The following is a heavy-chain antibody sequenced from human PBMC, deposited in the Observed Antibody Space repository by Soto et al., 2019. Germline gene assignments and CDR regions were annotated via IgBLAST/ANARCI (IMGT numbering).Heavy chain of an antibody. V-gene: IGHV3-23*01. CDR3: AKDLIANNGIWEPFDM. Sequence: EVQLLESGGGLEKRGGSRGLSWEASGFPLSSYTITGARKVPGKGLRGFSGILGSGGGIQYADSVRGRFTVSRDNSKNTLYLQMDSLRAEDTAVYYCAKDLIANNGIWEPFDMWGQGTEVTVSS. CDR1: GFPLSSYT. J-gene: IGHJ3*02. D-gene: IGHD2-8*01. CDR2: ILGSGGGI.